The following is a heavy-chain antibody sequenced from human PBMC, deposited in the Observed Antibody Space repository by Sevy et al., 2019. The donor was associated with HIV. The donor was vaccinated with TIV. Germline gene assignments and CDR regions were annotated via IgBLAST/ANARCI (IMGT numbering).Heavy chain of an antibody. CDR2: ITWDGGRT. D-gene: IGHD3-9*01. CDR3: AKDLRRGDILTGYLNY. J-gene: IGHJ4*02. Sequence: GGSLRLSCTASGFKFDDYAMHWVRQPPGKGLEWVSGITWDGGRTGYADSVKGRFIISRDNTKGSLYLQMNSLRAEDTALYYCAKDLRRGDILTGYLNYWAQGILVTVSS. V-gene: IGHV3-9*01. CDR1: GFKFDDYA.